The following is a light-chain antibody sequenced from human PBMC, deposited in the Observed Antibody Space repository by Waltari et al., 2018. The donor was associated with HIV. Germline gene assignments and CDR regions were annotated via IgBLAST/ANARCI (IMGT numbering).Light chain of an antibody. Sequence: DIAMTQSPGTLTVSLGERATINCRSSQKILYSANNKNYLAWYQQKSGHPPKVLFYWASTRESGVPNRFSGSGSGTDFTLTISSVQAEDVAVYYCQQYYSLPWTFGQGTKVEI. CDR3: QQYYSLPWT. CDR1: QKILYSANNKNY. J-gene: IGKJ1*01. V-gene: IGKV4-1*01. CDR2: WAS.